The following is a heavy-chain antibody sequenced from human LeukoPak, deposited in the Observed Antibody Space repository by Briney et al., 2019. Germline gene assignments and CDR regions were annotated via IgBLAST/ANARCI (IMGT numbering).Heavy chain of an antibody. CDR3: TTQRGYGSGTWGY. CDR1: GFTFSNAW. J-gene: IGHJ4*02. V-gene: IGHV3-15*01. CDR2: IKSKTDGGTT. Sequence: GGSLRLSCAASGFTFSNAWMSWVRQAPGKGLEWVGRIKSKTDGGTTDYAAPVKGRFTISRDDSKNTLYLQMNSLKTEDTAVYYCTTQRGYGSGTWGYWGQGTLVTVSS. D-gene: IGHD3-10*01.